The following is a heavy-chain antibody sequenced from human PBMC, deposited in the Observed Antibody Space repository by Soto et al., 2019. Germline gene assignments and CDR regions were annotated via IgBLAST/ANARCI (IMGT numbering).Heavy chain of an antibody. Sequence: EVQLLESGGDLVQPGGSLRLACAASGFSFISYAMVWFRQAPGKGLECVSVISARGGRSYFSDSGKGRFTISRDNSKNVLSLEMNSLRADDTAIYFCAKGSIEYSASVDPWCQGTVVLVSS. J-gene: IGHJ5*02. CDR3: AKGSIEYSASVDP. D-gene: IGHD5-12*01. CDR2: ISARGGRS. CDR1: GFSFISYA. V-gene: IGHV3-23*01.